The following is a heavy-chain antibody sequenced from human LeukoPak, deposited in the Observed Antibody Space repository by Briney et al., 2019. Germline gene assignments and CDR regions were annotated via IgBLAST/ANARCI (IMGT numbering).Heavy chain of an antibody. CDR2: FSYSGST. J-gene: IGHJ4*02. CDR3: ARDGPGDVGFDY. Sequence: SETLSLTCTVSRGSISNYYWGWIRRPPGKGLEWIGFFSYSGSTNYNPSLKSRVTISVDTSKNQFSLKLTSVTAADTAVYYCARDGPGDVGFDYWGQGTLVTVSS. V-gene: IGHV4-59*01. CDR1: RGSISNYY. D-gene: IGHD7-27*01.